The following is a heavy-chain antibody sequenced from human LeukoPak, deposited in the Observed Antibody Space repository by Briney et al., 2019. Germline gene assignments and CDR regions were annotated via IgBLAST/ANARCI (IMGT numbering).Heavy chain of an antibody. Sequence: GGSLRLSCEVTEFIFSDYAMHWVRQAPGKGLEWLASVSSRGKDGFYADSVRGRSTISRDNFKNTLYLQIDSLRPDDTAIYYCTRDAYNFNDFDYWGQGTLVTVSS. CDR2: VSSRGKDG. V-gene: IGHV3-30*01. CDR1: EFIFSDYA. D-gene: IGHD5-24*01. J-gene: IGHJ4*02. CDR3: TRDAYNFNDFDY.